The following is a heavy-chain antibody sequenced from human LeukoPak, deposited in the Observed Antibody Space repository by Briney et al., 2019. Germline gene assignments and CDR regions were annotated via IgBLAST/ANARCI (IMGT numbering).Heavy chain of an antibody. V-gene: IGHV4-4*07. J-gene: IGHJ4*02. CDR3: ARDAYYYDTGGYYVTDY. CDR1: GGSISRYY. CDR2: VYSSGDT. D-gene: IGHD3-22*01. Sequence: PSETLSLTCTVSGGSISRYYWSWIRQPAGKGLEWIGRVYSSGDTYYNPSLNSRVTMSVDTSNNQFSLRLRSVTAADTAIYYCARDAYYYDTGGYYVTDYWGQGTLVTVSS.